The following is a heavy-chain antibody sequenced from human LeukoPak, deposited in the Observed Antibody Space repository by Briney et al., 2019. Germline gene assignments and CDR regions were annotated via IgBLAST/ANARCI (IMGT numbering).Heavy chain of an antibody. CDR1: GSTFSSYD. J-gene: IGHJ4*02. D-gene: IGHD3-10*01. CDR2: MNPNSGDT. V-gene: IGHV1-8*02. CDR3: ARGPYGTGSHFDF. Sequence: ASVKVSCQASGSTFSSYDINWVRQATGQGLEWMGWMNPNSGDTGYTQRFQGRVTMTRDTSISTAYMELSSLRSEDTAVYYCARGPYGTGSHFDFWGQGTLVTVSS.